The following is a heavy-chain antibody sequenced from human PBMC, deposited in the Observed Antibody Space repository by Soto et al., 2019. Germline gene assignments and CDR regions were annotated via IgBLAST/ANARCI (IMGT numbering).Heavy chain of an antibody. CDR3: AAASCSPPYYYYMDV. CDR1: GFTFTSSA. V-gene: IGHV1-58*02. CDR2: IVVGSGNT. J-gene: IGHJ6*03. D-gene: IGHD2-15*01. Sequence: SVKVCCKASGFTFTSSAMQWVRQACGQRLEWIGWIVVGSGNTNYAQKFQERVTITRDMSTSTAYMELSSLRSEDTAVYYCAAASCSPPYYYYMDVWGKGTTVTVSS.